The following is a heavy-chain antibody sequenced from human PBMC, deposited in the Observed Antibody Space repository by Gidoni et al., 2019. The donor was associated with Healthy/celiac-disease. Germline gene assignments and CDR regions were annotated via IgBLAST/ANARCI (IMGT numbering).Heavy chain of an antibody. CDR3: ARGHKIKRVVVITTFNAFDI. V-gene: IGHV3-53*01. J-gene: IGHJ3*02. CDR2: IYSGGST. CDR1: GFTVSSNY. Sequence: EVQLVESGGGLIQPGGSLRLSCAASGFTVSSNYMSWVRQAPGKGLEWVSVIYSGGSTYYADSGKGRFTISRDNSKNTLYLQMNSLRGEDTAVYYCARGHKIKRVVVITTFNAFDIWGQGTMVTVSS. D-gene: IGHD3-22*01.